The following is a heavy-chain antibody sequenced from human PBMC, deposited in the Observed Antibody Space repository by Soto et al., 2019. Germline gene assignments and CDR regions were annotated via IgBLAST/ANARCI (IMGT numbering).Heavy chain of an antibody. V-gene: IGHV3-49*04. Sequence: GGSLRLSCTASGFTFGDYAMSWVRQAPGKGLEWVGFIRSKAYGGTTEYAASVKGRFTISRDDSKSIAYLQMNSLKTEDTAVYYCTGVRLDYFDYWGQGTLVTFSS. CDR2: IRSKAYGGTT. CDR1: GFTFGDYA. J-gene: IGHJ4*02. CDR3: TGVRLDYFDY.